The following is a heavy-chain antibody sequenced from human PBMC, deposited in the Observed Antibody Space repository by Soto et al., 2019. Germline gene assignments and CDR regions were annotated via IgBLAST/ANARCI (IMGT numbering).Heavy chain of an antibody. J-gene: IGHJ4*02. CDR3: ASREEARPF. CDR2: IHRSRGT. Sequence: QVQLQESGPGLVSPLGTLSLTCAVSGGSINTDSWWTWVRQPPGKGLEWIGEIHRSRGTNYNSSLKSRVNISIDRSTNHFSLRLYSVTAADTAVYYCASREEARPFWGQGTLVTVSS. CDR1: GGSINTDSW. D-gene: IGHD6-6*01. V-gene: IGHV4-4*02.